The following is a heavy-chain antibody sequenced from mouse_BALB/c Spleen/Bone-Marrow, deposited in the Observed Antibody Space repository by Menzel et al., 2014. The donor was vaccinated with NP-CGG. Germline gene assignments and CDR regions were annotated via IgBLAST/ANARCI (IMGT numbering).Heavy chain of an antibody. CDR1: GFDFSGYW. V-gene: IGHV4-1*02. CDR2: INPDSSTI. Sequence: DVKLMESGGGLVQPGGSLKLSCAASGFDFSGYWMSWVRQAPGKGLEWIGEINPDSSTINYTPSLKDKFIISRDNAKNTLYLQMSKVRSEDTALYYCARLGYYGVMVYWGQGTSVTVSS. D-gene: IGHD1-1*01. CDR3: ARLGYYGVMVY. J-gene: IGHJ4*01.